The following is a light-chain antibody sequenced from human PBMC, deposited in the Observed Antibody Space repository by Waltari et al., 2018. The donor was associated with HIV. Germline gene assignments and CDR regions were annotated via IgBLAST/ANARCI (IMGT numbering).Light chain of an antibody. V-gene: IGLV2-8*01. CDR2: DVS. CDR1: SSDVGAYNY. Sequence: QSALTQPPSASGSPGQSVTLSCTGTSSDVGAYNYVSWYQQHPGKAPKLIIFDVSKRPSGVPDRFSGSKSGNTASLTVSGLQAEDEADYFCSSYADSNNLVFGGGTKLTVL. CDR3: SSYADSNNLV. J-gene: IGLJ2*01.